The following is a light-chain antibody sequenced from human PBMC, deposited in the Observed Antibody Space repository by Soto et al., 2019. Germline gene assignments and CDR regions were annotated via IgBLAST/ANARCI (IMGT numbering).Light chain of an antibody. Sequence: EIVLTQSPATLSLSPGEGVTLSCRASHFVASSYVAWYQQKPGQAPRLLIYGASSRATGIPDRFSGSGSGTDFTLTISRLEPEDFAVYYCQQYGSSPGTFGQGTKVEIK. J-gene: IGKJ1*01. V-gene: IGKV3-20*01. CDR1: HFVASSY. CDR3: QQYGSSPGT. CDR2: GAS.